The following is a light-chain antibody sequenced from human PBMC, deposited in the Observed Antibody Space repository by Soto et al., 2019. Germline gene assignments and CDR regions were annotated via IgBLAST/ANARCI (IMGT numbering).Light chain of an antibody. J-gene: IGKJ5*01. V-gene: IGKV3-11*01. CDR1: QSVSSY. Sequence: SVLTQSPAPLSLSPGERATLSCRASQSVSSYLAWYQQKPGQAPRLLIYDASNRATGIPARFSGTGSGSDFTLTISSLEPEDFAVYYCQQRSNWPRSITFGQGTRLEIK. CDR2: DAS. CDR3: QQRSNWPRSIT.